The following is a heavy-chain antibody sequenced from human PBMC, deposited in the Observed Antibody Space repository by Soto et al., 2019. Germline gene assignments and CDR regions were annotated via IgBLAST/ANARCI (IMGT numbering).Heavy chain of an antibody. CDR1: GFTFGNAY. J-gene: IGHJ4*02. CDR2: IKTNTDYGTT. V-gene: IGHV3-15*01. D-gene: IGHD3-22*01. CDR3: CTDVQAQSYYHGSGYSPD. Sequence: EVQLVESGGGLVEPGGSLRLSCEASGFTFGNAYMNWVRQAPGKGLEWVGRIKTNTDYGTTDYATPVKGRFLISRDDSKDTLFLQMNSLKTEDTAVYFCCTDVQAQSYYHGSGYSPDWGQGTLVTVSS.